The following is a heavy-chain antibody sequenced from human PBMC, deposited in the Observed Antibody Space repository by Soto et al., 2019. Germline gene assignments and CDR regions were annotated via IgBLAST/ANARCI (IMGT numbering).Heavy chain of an antibody. CDR2: IRSKANNYAT. Sequence: EVQLVESGGGLAQPGGSLKLSCAASGFSFSASAMHWVRQASGKGLEWVGRIRSKANNYATVYAASVKGRFTISRDDSKNTAFLQLNSLKTEDTAVYFCTRHEESDAFDIWGQGTIVTVSS. CDR3: TRHEESDAFDI. D-gene: IGHD3-10*01. J-gene: IGHJ3*02. CDR1: GFSFSASA. V-gene: IGHV3-73*02.